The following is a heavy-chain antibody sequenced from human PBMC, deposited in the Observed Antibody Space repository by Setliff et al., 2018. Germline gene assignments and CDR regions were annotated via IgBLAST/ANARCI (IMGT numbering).Heavy chain of an antibody. D-gene: IGHD6-19*01. Sequence: SETLSLTCTVPGGSVSSGSYYWSWIRQPPGKGLEWIGYIXYXXXTXXXXXXXXRXXISVDTSKNQFSLKLSSVTAADTAVYYCARGETSSGWYIYYYYYMDVWGKGTTVTVS. CDR2: IXYXXXT. V-gene: IGHV4-61*01. CDR1: GGSVSSGSYY. CDR3: ARGETSSGWYIYYYYYMDV. J-gene: IGHJ6*03.